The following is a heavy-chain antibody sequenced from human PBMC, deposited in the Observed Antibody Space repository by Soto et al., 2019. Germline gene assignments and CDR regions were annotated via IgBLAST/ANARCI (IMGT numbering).Heavy chain of an antibody. Sequence: GGSLRLSCAASGFTFSSYAMSWVRQAPGKGLEWVSAISGSGGSTYYADSVKGRFTISRDKSKNTLYLQMNSLRAEDTAVYYCAKAREGAPLIVVVKIGEFVLDYWGQGTLVTVSS. J-gene: IGHJ4*02. D-gene: IGHD3-22*01. V-gene: IGHV3-23*01. CDR2: ISGSGGST. CDR1: GFTFSSYA. CDR3: AKAREGAPLIVVVKIGEFVLDY.